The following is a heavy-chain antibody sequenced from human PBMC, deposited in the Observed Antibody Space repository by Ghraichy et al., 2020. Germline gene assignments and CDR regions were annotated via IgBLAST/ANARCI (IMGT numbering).Heavy chain of an antibody. J-gene: IGHJ4*02. Sequence: SETLSLTCAVYGGSFSGYYWSWIRQPPGKGLEWIGEINHSGSTNYNPSLKSRVTISVDTSKNQFSLKLSSVTAADTAVYYCARVMVGSSGWYTGDYFDYWGQGTLVTVSS. D-gene: IGHD6-19*01. CDR1: GGSFSGYY. V-gene: IGHV4-34*01. CDR3: ARVMVGSSGWYTGDYFDY. CDR2: INHSGST.